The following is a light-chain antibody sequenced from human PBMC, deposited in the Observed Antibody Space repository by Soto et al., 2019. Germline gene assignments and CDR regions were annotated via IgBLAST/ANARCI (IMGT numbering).Light chain of an antibody. Sequence: EIVLTQSPGTLSLSPGESATLSRRASQSVTSSYLAWYQQKPGQAPRLLIYAASSRATGIPDRFSGSGSGTDFTLTISSLEPEDFAVYYCHQRQSWPRTFGQGTKVDIK. J-gene: IGKJ1*01. CDR1: QSVTSSY. V-gene: IGKV3D-20*02. CDR3: HQRQSWPRT. CDR2: AAS.